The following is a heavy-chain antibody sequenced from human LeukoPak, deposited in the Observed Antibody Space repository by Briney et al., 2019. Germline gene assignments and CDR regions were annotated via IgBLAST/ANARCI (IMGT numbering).Heavy chain of an antibody. CDR2: INSDGSST. CDR3: AKNYNYYGSGTYSAYFGH. Sequence: GGSLRLSCAASGFTFSSYWMHWVRQAPGKGLVWVSRINSDGSSTSYADSVKGRFTISRDNSKNTLYLQMNSLRADDTAIYYCAKNYNYYGSGTYSAYFGHWGQGIPVTVSS. CDR1: GFTFSSYW. D-gene: IGHD3-10*01. J-gene: IGHJ4*02. V-gene: IGHV3-74*01.